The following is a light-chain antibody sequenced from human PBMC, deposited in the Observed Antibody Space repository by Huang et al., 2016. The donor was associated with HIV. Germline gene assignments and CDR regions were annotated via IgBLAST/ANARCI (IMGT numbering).Light chain of an antibody. CDR2: GAS. CDR1: QSFSSN. V-gene: IGKV3-15*01. CDR3: QQYNNWPPV. J-gene: IGKJ4*01. Sequence: EIVMTQSPATLSVSPGERATLSCRASQSFSSNLAWYQQKPGQAPRLLIDGASTRANGIPAMFSGRGSGTEFTLTISSLQSEDFAVYYCQQYNNWPPVFGGGTKVEIK.